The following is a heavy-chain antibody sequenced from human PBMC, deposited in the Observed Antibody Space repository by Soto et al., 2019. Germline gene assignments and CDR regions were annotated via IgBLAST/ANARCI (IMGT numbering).Heavy chain of an antibody. D-gene: IGHD3-3*01. Sequence: GGSLRLSCAASGVTFSIYGMHWVRQAPGKGLEWVAVISYDGSNKYYADSVKGRFTISRDNSKNTLYLQMNSLRGEDTAVYYCAKETVESYFDNWGQGTLVTVSS. J-gene: IGHJ4*02. CDR1: GVTFSIYG. CDR3: AKETVESYFDN. CDR2: ISYDGSNK. V-gene: IGHV3-30*18.